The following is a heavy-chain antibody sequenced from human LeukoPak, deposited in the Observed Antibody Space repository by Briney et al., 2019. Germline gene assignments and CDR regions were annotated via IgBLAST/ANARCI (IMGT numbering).Heavy chain of an antibody. Sequence: SETLSLTCAVYGGSFSGYYWSWIRQPPGKGLEWIGEINHSGSTNYNPSLKSRVTISVDTSKNQFSLKLSSVTAADTAVYYCARHKGRNYYDSNGYYWFDYWGQGTLVTVSS. V-gene: IGHV4-34*01. J-gene: IGHJ4*02. D-gene: IGHD3-22*01. CDR2: INHSGST. CDR3: ARHKGRNYYDSNGYYWFDY. CDR1: GGSFSGYY.